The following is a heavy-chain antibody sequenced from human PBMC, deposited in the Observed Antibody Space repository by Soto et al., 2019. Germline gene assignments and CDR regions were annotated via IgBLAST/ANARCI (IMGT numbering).Heavy chain of an antibody. J-gene: IGHJ5*02. V-gene: IGHV3-23*01. Sequence: GVSLSLPCTAAGLLFENFGMSWVRQAPGKGLEWISSISGRGFKKYYADSLKGRFTTSRNNSKSTLYLELNNLSAEDTAVYHCAKNQGVELVPLATVDCSAPRGRGSVVTVS. CDR2: ISGRGFKK. D-gene: IGHD1-26*01. CDR1: GLLFENFG. CDR3: AKNQGVELVPLATVDCSAP.